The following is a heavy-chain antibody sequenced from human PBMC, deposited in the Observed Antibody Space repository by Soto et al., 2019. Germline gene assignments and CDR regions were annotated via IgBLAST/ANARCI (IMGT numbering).Heavy chain of an antibody. CDR3: ARDYPNLANWGGFDY. J-gene: IGHJ4*02. D-gene: IGHD7-27*01. Sequence: QVQLVQSGAEVKKPGASVKVSCKASGYTFTGYYMHRVRQAPGQGLEWMGWINPNSGGTNYAQKFQGRVTMTRDTSISTAYMELSRLRSDDTAVYYCARDYPNLANWGGFDYWGQGTLVTVSS. CDR2: INPNSGGT. V-gene: IGHV1-2*02. CDR1: GYTFTGYY.